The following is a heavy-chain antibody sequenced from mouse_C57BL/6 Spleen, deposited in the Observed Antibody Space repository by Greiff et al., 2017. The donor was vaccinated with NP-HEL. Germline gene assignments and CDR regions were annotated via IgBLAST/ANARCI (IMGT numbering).Heavy chain of an antibody. D-gene: IGHD2-1*01. CDR2: INPGSGGT. CDR3: ARSGSLSTYYVDS. V-gene: IGHV1-54*01. J-gene: IGHJ2*01. Sequence: VQLQQSGAELVRPGTSVKVSCKASGYAFTNYLIEWVKQRPGQGLEWVGVINPGSGGTNYNEKFKGKATLTADISSSTAYMQLSSLTSEDSAVYFCARSGSLSTYYVDSWGQGTTLTVSS. CDR1: GYAFTNYL.